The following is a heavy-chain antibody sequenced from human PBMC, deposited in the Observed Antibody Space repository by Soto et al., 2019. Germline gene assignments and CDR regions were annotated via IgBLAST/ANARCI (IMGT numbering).Heavy chain of an antibody. V-gene: IGHV4-34*01. Sequence: QVQLQQWGAGLLKPSETLSLTCAVYGGSFSGYYWSWIRQPPGKGLEWIGEINHSGSTNYNPSLKSRVNISVDTSKKQFSLKLRSVTAADTAVYYCARGRDIVVVPAAMRTNYYYYYYYMDVWGKGTTVTVSS. D-gene: IGHD2-2*01. CDR1: GGSFSGYY. CDR2: INHSGST. CDR3: ARGRDIVVVPAAMRTNYYYYYYYMDV. J-gene: IGHJ6*03.